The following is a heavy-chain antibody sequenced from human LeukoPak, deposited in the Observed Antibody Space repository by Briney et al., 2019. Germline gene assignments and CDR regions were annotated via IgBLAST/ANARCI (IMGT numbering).Heavy chain of an antibody. V-gene: IGHV7-4-1*02. CDR3: TTEDWSR. CDR1: GYTLTELS. CDR2: INTSTGNP. J-gene: IGHJ4*02. D-gene: IGHD3-9*01. Sequence: ASVKVSCKVSGYTLTELSMHWVRQAPGQGLEWMGWINTSTGNPTYVQGFTGRFVFSMDTSVSTAYLQISSLKAEDTAVYYCTTEDWSRWGQGTLVTVSS.